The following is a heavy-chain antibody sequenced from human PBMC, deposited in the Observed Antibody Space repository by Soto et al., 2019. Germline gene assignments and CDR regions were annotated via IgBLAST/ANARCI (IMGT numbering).Heavy chain of an antibody. CDR3: AKYFTVGAADYNFDY. Sequence: QVQLVESGGGVVQPGRSLRLSCAASGFTFSAYGMHWIRQAPGKGLEWVAVISNDGRNTYSADSVKGRFTISRDNSRNTLYLQLNSLRPEDTAVYYCAKYFTVGAADYNFDYWGQGTLVTVSS. D-gene: IGHD1-26*01. CDR1: GFTFSAYG. V-gene: IGHV3-30*18. CDR2: ISNDGRNT. J-gene: IGHJ4*02.